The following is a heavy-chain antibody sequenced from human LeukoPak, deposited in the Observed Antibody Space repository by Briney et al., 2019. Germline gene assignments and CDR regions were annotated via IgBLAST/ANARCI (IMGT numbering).Heavy chain of an antibody. V-gene: IGHV4-38-2*02. J-gene: IGHJ4*02. Sequence: SETLSLTCTVSGYSISSGYYWGWIRQPPGKGLEWIGSIYHSGRTFYNPSLKSRVTISVDTSKNQFSLKLSSVTAADTAVYYCARSMVRGVSDYWGQGTLVTVSS. CDR1: GYSISSGYY. CDR2: IYHSGRT. D-gene: IGHD3-10*01. CDR3: ARSMVRGVSDY.